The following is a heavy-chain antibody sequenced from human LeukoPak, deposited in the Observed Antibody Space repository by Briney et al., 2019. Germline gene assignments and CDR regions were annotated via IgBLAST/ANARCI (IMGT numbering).Heavy chain of an antibody. CDR3: AREADPYYFDY. D-gene: IGHD6-19*01. J-gene: IGHJ4*02. CDR2: IYHSGST. Sequence: SETLSLTCTVAGGSISSSNYFWGWIRQPPGKGLEWIGYIYHSGSTYYNPSLKSRVTISVDRSKNQFSLKLSSVTAADTAVYYCAREADPYYFDYWGQGTLVTVSS. V-gene: IGHV4-30-2*01. CDR1: GGSISSSNYF.